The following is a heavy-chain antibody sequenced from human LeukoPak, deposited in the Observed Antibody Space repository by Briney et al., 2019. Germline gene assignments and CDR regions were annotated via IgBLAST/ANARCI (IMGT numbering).Heavy chain of an antibody. J-gene: IGHJ4*02. CDR2: INHSGST. V-gene: IGHV4-34*01. CDR3: ARRVRYSSSQPPLFDY. CDR1: GGSFSGYY. Sequence: SETLSLTCAVYGGSFSGYYWSWIRQPPGKGLEWIGEINHSGSTNYNPSLKSRVTISVDTSKNQFSLKLSSVTAADTAVYYCARRVRYSSSQPPLFDYWGQGTLVTVSS. D-gene: IGHD6-6*01.